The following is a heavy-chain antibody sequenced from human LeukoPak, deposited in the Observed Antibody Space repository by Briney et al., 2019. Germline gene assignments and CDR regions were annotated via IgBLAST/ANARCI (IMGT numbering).Heavy chain of an antibody. J-gene: IGHJ4*02. Sequence: NTSETLSLTCTVSGGSISSYYWSWIRQPAGKGLEWIGRIYTSGSTNYNPSLKSRVTMSVDTSKNQLSLKLSSVTAADTAVYYCARDLGSYYDFWSGYYSDYWGQGTLVTVSS. CDR2: IYTSGST. V-gene: IGHV4-4*07. CDR1: GGSISSYY. CDR3: ARDLGSYYDFWSGYYSDY. D-gene: IGHD3-3*01.